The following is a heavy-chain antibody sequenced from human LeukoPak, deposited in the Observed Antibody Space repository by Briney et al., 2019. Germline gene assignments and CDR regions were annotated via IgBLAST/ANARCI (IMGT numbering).Heavy chain of an antibody. Sequence: SETLSLTCTVSGGSISSGSNYWSWIRQHPGKGLEWIGYIYYSGSTYYNPSLKSRVTISVDTSKNQFSLKLSSVTAADTAVYYCARDSGYSYGPLDYWGQGTLVTVSS. D-gene: IGHD5-18*01. V-gene: IGHV4-31*03. CDR1: GGSISSGSNY. J-gene: IGHJ4*02. CDR2: IYYSGST. CDR3: ARDSGYSYGPLDY.